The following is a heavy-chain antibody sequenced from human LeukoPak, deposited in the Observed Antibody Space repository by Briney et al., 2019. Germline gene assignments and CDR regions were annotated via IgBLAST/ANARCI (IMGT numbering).Heavy chain of an antibody. D-gene: IGHD5-24*01. V-gene: IGHV3-7*03. CDR2: IKEDGTET. J-gene: IGHJ4*02. CDR1: GFMFSSNW. CDR3: AKEGRSLQTY. Sequence: GGSLRLSCAASGFMFSSNWMSWVRLAPGKGLEWVANIKEDGTETYYVDSVKGRFTISRDNAKNSLYLQMNSLSVEDTAVYYCAKEGRSLQTYWGQGTLVTVSS.